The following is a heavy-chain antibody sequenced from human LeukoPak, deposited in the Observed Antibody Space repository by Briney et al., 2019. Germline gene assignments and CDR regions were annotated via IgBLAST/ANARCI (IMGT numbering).Heavy chain of an antibody. J-gene: IGHJ4*02. CDR2: INSDGSST. V-gene: IGHV3-74*01. Sequence: GGSLRLSCAASGFTFSDYWMHWVRQAPGKGQVWVSRINSDGSSTSYADSVKGRFTISRDNAKNTLYLQMNSLRAEDTAVYYCASAIQLWSYIDYWGQGTLVTVSS. D-gene: IGHD5-18*01. CDR3: ASAIQLWSYIDY. CDR1: GFTFSDYW.